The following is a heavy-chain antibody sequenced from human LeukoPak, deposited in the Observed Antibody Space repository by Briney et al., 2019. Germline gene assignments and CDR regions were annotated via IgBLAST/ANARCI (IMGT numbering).Heavy chain of an antibody. CDR3: ASGYSRREIYGMDV. J-gene: IGHJ6*02. Sequence: ASVKVSCTASGYTFTGYYMHWVRQAPGQGLEWMGWINPNSGGTNYAQKLQGRVTMTRDTSISTAYMELSRLRSDDTAVYYCASGYSRREIYGMDVWGQGTTVTVSS. D-gene: IGHD5-18*01. CDR1: GYTFTGYY. CDR2: INPNSGGT. V-gene: IGHV1-2*02.